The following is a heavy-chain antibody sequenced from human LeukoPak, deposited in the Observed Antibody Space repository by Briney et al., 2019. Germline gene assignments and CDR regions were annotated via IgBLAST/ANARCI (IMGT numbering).Heavy chain of an antibody. D-gene: IGHD4-23*01. CDR3: AKDISPLGWYLDS. Sequence: GGSVTLPGSGSGLTYCCFAMIWVRPAQGKGLVWVATITASGSSTFHADHVTGRLTMSRVNSTNSLYLLVHSLSAQDTALCYCAKDISPLGWYLDSGGQGLPVTVSS. CDR2: ITASGSST. CDR1: GLTYCCFA. J-gene: IGHJ4*02. V-gene: IGHV3-23*01.